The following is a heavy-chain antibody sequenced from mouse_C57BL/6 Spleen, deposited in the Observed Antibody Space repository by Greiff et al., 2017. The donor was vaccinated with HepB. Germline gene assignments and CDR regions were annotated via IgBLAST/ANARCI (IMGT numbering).Heavy chain of an antibody. D-gene: IGHD4-1*01. Sequence: QVQLQQPGAELVKPGASVKLSCKASGYTFTSYWMHWVKQRLGQGLEWIGMIHPNSGSTNYNEKFKSKATLTVDKSSSTAYMQLSSLTSEDSAVYYCARRGWDEGGFAYWGRGTLVAVSA. CDR2: IHPNSGST. J-gene: IGHJ3*01. V-gene: IGHV1-64*01. CDR3: ARRGWDEGGFAY. CDR1: GYTFTSYW.